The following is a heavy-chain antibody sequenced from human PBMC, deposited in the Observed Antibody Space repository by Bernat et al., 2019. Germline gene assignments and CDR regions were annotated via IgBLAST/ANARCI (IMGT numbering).Heavy chain of an antibody. J-gene: IGHJ4*02. D-gene: IGHD6-19*01. V-gene: IGHV3-66*01. Sequence: EVQLLESGGGLVQPGGSLRLSCAASGFTFSMYAMSWVRQAPGKGMEWVSSIYSGGSTSYADSVKGRFTISRDNSKNTLYLQMNSLRAEDTAVYYCASDLFGSRGCWGQGTLVTVSS. CDR1: GFTFSMYA. CDR2: IYSGGST. CDR3: ASDLFGSRGC.